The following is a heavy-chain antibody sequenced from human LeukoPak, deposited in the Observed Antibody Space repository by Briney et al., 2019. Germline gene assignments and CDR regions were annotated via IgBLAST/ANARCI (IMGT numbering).Heavy chain of an antibody. CDR1: GFTFSSYW. Sequence: TGGSLRLSCAASGFTFSSYWVHWVRQAPGKGLVWVSRINSDGSSTTYADSVKGRFTISRDNAKNTLYLQMNTLRAEDTAVYFCAREVVVVAPSSQMDYWGQGTLVTVSS. J-gene: IGHJ4*02. CDR3: AREVVVVAPSSQMDY. CDR2: INSDGSST. D-gene: IGHD2-15*01. V-gene: IGHV3-74*01.